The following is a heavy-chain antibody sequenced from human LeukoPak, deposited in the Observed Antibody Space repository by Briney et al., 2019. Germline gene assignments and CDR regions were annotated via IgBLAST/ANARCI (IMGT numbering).Heavy chain of an antibody. CDR2: IDWANNK. CDR3: TRTPRGYTYDY. J-gene: IGHJ4*02. V-gene: IGHV2-70*04. CDR1: GFSLSTTGMR. Sequence: SGPTLVHPTQILTLTRTFSGFSLSTTGMRVSWIRQPPGKALEWLARIDWANNKFYSASLKTRLSISKDTSKNQVVLTMTNMDPVDTATYYCTRTPRGYTYDYWGQGTLVTVSS. D-gene: IGHD5-18*01.